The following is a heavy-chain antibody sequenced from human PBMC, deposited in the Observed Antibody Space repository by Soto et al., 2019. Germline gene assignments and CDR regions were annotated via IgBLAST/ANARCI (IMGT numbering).Heavy chain of an antibody. V-gene: IGHV1-18*01. D-gene: IGHD6-13*01. CDR2: ISAYNGNT. CDR3: ARDWGVYSRQRGDAFDI. J-gene: IGHJ3*02. CDR1: GYTFTSYG. Sequence: ASVKVSCKASGYTFTSYGISWVRQAPGQGLEWMGWISAYNGNTNYAQKLQGRVTMTTDTSTSTAYVELRSLRSDDTAVYYCARDWGVYSRQRGDAFDIWGQGTMVTVSS.